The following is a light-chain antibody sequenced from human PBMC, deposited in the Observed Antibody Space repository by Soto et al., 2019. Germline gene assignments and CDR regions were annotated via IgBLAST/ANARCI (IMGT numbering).Light chain of an antibody. CDR1: QSLVYSDGNTY. V-gene: IGKV2-30*01. CDR2: KVS. Sequence: DAVLTQSPLSLPVTLGQPATISCWSSQSLVYSDGNTYSNWFHQRPGQSPRRLIYKVSHRDSGVPVRFSGSRSGTDFTLEINSVEAEDVGVNYCIQETLWPWTFGQGAKLEVK. CDR3: IQETLWPWT. J-gene: IGKJ1*01.